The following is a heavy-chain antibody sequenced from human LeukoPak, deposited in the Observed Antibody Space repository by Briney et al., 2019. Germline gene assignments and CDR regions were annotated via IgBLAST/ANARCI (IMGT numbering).Heavy chain of an antibody. CDR2: ITTGKGET. CDR1: GYTFTDYA. D-gene: IGHD6-19*01. Sequence: ASVKVSCKASGYTFTDYALHWVRQAPGQSLEWMGWITTGKGETRYSQEFQRRITFTRDTSASTVYMDLSDLRSEDTAVYYCARGGKQWRGGNYFDSWGQGTLVAVSS. CDR3: ARGGKQWRGGNYFDS. J-gene: IGHJ4*02. V-gene: IGHV1-3*03.